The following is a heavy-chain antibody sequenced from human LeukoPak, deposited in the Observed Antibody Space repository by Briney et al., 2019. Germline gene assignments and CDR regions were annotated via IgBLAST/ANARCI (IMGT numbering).Heavy chain of an antibody. D-gene: IGHD3-3*01. Sequence: GGSLRLSCEASGFTFSSYGMSWVRQAPGKGLEWVSAISTSGGSPYYADSVKGRFTISRDNSRNTLYLQMNSLRDEDTAVYYCAKEHDFWSGYYTSLDYWGQGTLVTVSS. CDR3: AKEHDFWSGYYTSLDY. J-gene: IGHJ4*02. V-gene: IGHV3-23*01. CDR1: GFTFSSYG. CDR2: ISTSGGSP.